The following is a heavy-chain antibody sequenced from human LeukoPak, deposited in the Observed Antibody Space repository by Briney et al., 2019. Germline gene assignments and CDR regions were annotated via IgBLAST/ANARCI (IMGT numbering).Heavy chain of an antibody. CDR1: GFTFSSYG. J-gene: IGHJ5*02. CDR3: AKDLAYDSRGIP. V-gene: IGHV3-30*18. CDR2: ISYDGSNK. Sequence: PGGSLRLSCAASGFTFSSYGMHWVRQAPGKGLEWVAVISYDGSNKYYADSVKGRFTISRDNSKNTLYLQMNSLRAEDTAVYYCAKDLAYDSRGIPWGQGTLVTVSS. D-gene: IGHD3-22*01.